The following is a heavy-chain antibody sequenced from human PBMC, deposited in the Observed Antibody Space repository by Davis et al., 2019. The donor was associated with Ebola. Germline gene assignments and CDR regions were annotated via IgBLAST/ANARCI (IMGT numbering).Heavy chain of an antibody. CDR2: IYYSGST. J-gene: IGHJ4*02. CDR3: ARMLQLWSNYFDY. D-gene: IGHD5-18*01. CDR1: GGSISSGGYS. Sequence: SETLSLTCAVSGGSISSGGYSWSWIRQPPGKGLEWIGYIYYSGSTNYNPSLKSRVTISVDTSKNQFSLKLSSVTAADTAVYYCARMLQLWSNYFDYWGQGTLVTVSS. V-gene: IGHV4-61*08.